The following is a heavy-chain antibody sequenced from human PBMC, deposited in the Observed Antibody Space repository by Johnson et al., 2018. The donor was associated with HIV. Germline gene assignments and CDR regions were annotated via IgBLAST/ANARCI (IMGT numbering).Heavy chain of an antibody. CDR2: ISYDGSNE. Sequence: QVQLVESGGGVVQPGRSLRLSCAISGFTFSSYGMHWVRQAPGKGLEWVAVISYDGSNENYSDSVKGRFTISRDNSKNTLYLQMNSLRAEDTAVYYCAPDLINCGDAFDIWGQGTIVTVSS. V-gene: IGHV3-30*03. J-gene: IGHJ3*02. D-gene: IGHD3-10*01. CDR3: APDLINCGDAFDI. CDR1: GFTFSSYG.